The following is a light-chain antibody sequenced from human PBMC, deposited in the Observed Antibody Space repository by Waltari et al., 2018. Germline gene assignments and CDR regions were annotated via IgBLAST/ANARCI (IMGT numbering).Light chain of an antibody. CDR1: QDIGTS. CDR2: VAS. Sequence: DIQMTQSPSSLSASVGDTNTITCRASQDIGTSLAWYQQTPGEAPKLLVFVASRLQGGVPSRFSGNGSGTDFSLTIRSLQPEDFATYYCQEFYGSLSRTFGGGTKVDIK. CDR3: QEFYGSLSRT. V-gene: IGKV1-NL1*01. J-gene: IGKJ4*01.